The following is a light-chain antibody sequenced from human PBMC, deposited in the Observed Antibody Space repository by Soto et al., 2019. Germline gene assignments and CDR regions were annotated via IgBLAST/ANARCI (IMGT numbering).Light chain of an antibody. CDR1: QSISKY. Sequence: DIQMTQSPSSLSASVGDRVTLTYRATQSISKYLNWYQQKPGKAPNLLIYSTSTLQSGVPSRFSGSGSGTDFTLTINSLQPEDFATYYCQQAYDIPRTFGQGTKVDIK. CDR3: QQAYDIPRT. V-gene: IGKV1-39*01. CDR2: STS. J-gene: IGKJ1*01.